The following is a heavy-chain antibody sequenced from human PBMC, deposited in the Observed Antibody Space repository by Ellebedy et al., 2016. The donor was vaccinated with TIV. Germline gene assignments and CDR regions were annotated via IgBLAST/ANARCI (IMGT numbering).Heavy chain of an antibody. J-gene: IGHJ4*02. CDR1: GFTFRNFA. CDR2: ISRSGVSS. CDR3: AKLDSSGYYYGRLDY. Sequence: GGSLRLSCAASGFTFRNFAMTWVRQAPGKGLEWVSSISRSGVSSDYADSVRGRVTISRDNSKSTLYQQMDSLRADDSAEYYCAKLDSSGYYYGRLDYWGQGTLVTVSS. V-gene: IGHV3-23*01. D-gene: IGHD3-22*01.